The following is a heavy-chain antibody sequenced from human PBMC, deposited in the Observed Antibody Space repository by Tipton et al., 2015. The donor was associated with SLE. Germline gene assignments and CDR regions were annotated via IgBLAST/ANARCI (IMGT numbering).Heavy chain of an antibody. V-gene: IGHV4-34*01. D-gene: IGHD2-15*01. CDR1: GGSFSGYY. CDR3: ARGGGSPSY. CDR2: IIHGGST. J-gene: IGHJ4*02. Sequence: LRLSCAVYGGSFSGYYWSWIRQPPGKGLEWIGEIIHGGSTNYNPSLKSRVTISVDTSKNQFSLKLSSVTAADTAVYYCARGGGSPSYWGQGTLVTVSS.